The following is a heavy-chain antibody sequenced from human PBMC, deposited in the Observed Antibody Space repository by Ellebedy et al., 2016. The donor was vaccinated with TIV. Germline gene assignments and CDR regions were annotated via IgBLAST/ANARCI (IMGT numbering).Heavy chain of an antibody. D-gene: IGHD6-13*01. Sequence: GGSLRLXCAASGFTFSSYAMHWVRQAPGKGLEWVAVISYDGSNKYYADSVKGRFTISRDNSKNTLYLQMNSLRAEDTAVYYCARVRIAAARSMFDPWGQGTLVTVSS. CDR1: GFTFSSYA. CDR2: ISYDGSNK. V-gene: IGHV3-30-3*01. CDR3: ARVRIAAARSMFDP. J-gene: IGHJ5*02.